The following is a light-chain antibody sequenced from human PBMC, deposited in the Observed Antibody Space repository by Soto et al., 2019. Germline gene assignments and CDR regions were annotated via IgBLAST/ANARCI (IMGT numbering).Light chain of an antibody. CDR3: QQYGSPPLT. CDR2: DAS. J-gene: IGKJ4*01. V-gene: IGKV3-20*01. CDR1: QTIRNNY. Sequence: EFVLTQSPGTLSLSPGERATLSCRASQTIRNNYLAWYQQKPGQAPRLLIYDASSGATGIPDRFRGGGSGTDFTLTISRLEPEDSAVYYCQQYGSPPLTFGGGTKVDIK.